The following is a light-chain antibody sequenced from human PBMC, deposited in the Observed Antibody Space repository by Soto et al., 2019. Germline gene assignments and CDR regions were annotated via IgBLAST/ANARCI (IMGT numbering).Light chain of an antibody. V-gene: IGKV4-1*01. J-gene: IGKJ2*01. CDR1: QNVLYKSNNENY. Sequence: DIVMTQSPDSLAVSLGERATINCKSSQNVLYKSNNENYLAWFQQKPGQPPKLLIYWASTRKSGVPDRFTGSGSGSDFTLTIRSLQAEDVAVYYCQQYYSTPPYTFGQGTKLEI. CDR2: WAS. CDR3: QQYYSTPPYT.